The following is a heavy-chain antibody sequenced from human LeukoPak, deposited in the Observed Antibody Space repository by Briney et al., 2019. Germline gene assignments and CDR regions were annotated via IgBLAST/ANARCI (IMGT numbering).Heavy chain of an antibody. J-gene: IGHJ4*02. CDR3: ARDYQEVGATPY. CDR1: GFAVSSNY. CDR2: IYSGGST. Sequence: SGGSLRLSCAASGFAVSSNYMSWVRQAPGKGLEWVSVIYSGGSTYYADSVKGRFTISRDNSKNTLYLQMNSLRAEDTAVYYCARDYQEVGATPYWGQGTLVTVSS. V-gene: IGHV3-53*01. D-gene: IGHD1-26*01.